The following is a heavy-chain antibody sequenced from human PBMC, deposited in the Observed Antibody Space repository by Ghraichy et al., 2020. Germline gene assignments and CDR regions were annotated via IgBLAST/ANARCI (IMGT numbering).Heavy chain of an antibody. CDR2: ISGSGANT. CDR1: GFTFSSYA. D-gene: IGHD2-15*01. Sequence: GGSLRLSCAASGFTFSSYAMSWVRQAPGKGLEWVSAISGSGANTYYAVSVNGRFTISRDNSKNRLYLQMNSLRAEDTAVYYCAKDRALGGGSCFDYWGQGALVTVSS. CDR3: AKDRALGGGSCFDY. V-gene: IGHV3-23*01. J-gene: IGHJ4*02.